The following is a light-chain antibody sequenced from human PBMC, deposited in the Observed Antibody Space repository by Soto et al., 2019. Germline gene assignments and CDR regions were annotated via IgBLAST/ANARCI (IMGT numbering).Light chain of an antibody. J-gene: IGLJ2*01. CDR3: SSYAGSNNLV. CDR1: SSDIGFYNY. V-gene: IGLV2-8*01. Sequence: QSVLTQPPSASGSPGQSVTISCTGTSSDIGFYNYVSWYQQHPGKAPKLMISEVNKRPSGVPDRFSGSKSGNTASLTVSGLQGEDEADYYCSSYAGSNNLVFGGGTNVTVL. CDR2: EVN.